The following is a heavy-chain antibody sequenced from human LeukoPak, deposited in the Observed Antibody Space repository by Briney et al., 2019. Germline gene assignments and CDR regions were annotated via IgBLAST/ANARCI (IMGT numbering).Heavy chain of an antibody. J-gene: IGHJ6*02. D-gene: IGHD2-15*01. CDR1: GGSISSYY. Sequence: SETLSLTCTVSGGSISSYYWSWIRQPPGKGLEWIGYIYYSGSTNYNPSLKSRVTISVDTSKNQFSLKLSSVTAADTAVYYCARGGSGGSGDYYYGMDVWGQGTTVTVSS. CDR3: ARGGSGGSGDYYYGMDV. V-gene: IGHV4-59*01. CDR2: IYYSGST.